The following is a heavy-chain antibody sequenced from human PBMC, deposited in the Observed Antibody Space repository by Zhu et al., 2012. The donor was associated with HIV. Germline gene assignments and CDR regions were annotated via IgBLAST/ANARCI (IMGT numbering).Heavy chain of an antibody. Sequence: QVQLVQSGAEVKKPGASVKVSCKASGYTFTGYYMHWVRQAPGQGLEWMGRINPNSGGTNYAQKFQGRVTMTRDTSISTAYMELSRLRSDDTAVYYCARDQDEITMVRGVAPPDYWGQGTLVTVSS. CDR3: ARDQDEITMVRGVAPPDY. J-gene: IGHJ4*02. V-gene: IGHV1-2*06. CDR2: INPNSGGT. CDR1: GYTFTGYY. D-gene: IGHD3-10*01.